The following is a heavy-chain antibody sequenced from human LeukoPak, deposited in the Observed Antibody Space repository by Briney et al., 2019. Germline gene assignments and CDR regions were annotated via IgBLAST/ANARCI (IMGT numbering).Heavy chain of an antibody. CDR1: GFTSNTYG. V-gene: IGHV3-23*01. Sequence: GGSLRLSCAASGFTSNTYGMSWVRQAPGKGLEWVSGISGSGGSTYYADSVKGRFTISRDNSKNTLYLQMNSLRAEDTAVYYCAKDAPVNIVVVPAANSWGQGTLVTVSS. D-gene: IGHD2-2*01. J-gene: IGHJ4*02. CDR3: AKDAPVNIVVVPAANS. CDR2: ISGSGGST.